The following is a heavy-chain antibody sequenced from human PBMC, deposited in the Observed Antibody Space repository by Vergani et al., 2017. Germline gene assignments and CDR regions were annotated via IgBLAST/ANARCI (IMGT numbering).Heavy chain of an antibody. V-gene: IGHV7-4-1*02. CDR3: ARVLNGYDSCGSLGN. CDR2: INTTTGNP. J-gene: IGHJ4*02. Sequence: QVQLVQSGSELKKPGASVKVSCKASGYTFTSYYMHWVRQAPGQGLEWMGWINTTTGNPTYAQGFTGRFVFSLDTSVTAAYLQINSLKAEDSALYYCARVLNGYDSCGSLGNWGQGTLLTVSS. D-gene: IGHD3-22*01. CDR1: GYTFTSYY.